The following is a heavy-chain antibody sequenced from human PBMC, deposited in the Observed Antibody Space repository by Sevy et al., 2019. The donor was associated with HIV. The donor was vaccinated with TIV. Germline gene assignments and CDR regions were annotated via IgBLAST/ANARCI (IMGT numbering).Heavy chain of an antibody. D-gene: IGHD2-8*01. CDR2: LSFGCGEI. V-gene: IGHV3-23*01. J-gene: IGHJ4*02. Sequence: GGSLRLSWAASGFTFSKYSMSWVRQPPGKGLEWVSTLSFGCGEINYADSVKGRFTISRDNSKSSVYLQMNNLRPEDTVVYYCAREGCTKPHDYWGQGTLVTVSS. CDR1: GFTFSKYS. CDR3: AREGCTKPHDY.